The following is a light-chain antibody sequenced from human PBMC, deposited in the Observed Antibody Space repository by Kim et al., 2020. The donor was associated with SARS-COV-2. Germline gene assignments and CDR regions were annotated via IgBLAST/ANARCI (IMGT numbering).Light chain of an antibody. Sequence: GTNSSNGGSSNIGAGYDVHWYQQLPGTAPKLLIYGNSNRPSGVPDRFSGSKSGTSASLAITGLQAEDEADYYCQSYDSSLSGYVVFGGGTQLTVL. CDR2: GNS. CDR1: SSNIGAGYD. J-gene: IGLJ2*01. CDR3: QSYDSSLSGYVV. V-gene: IGLV1-40*01.